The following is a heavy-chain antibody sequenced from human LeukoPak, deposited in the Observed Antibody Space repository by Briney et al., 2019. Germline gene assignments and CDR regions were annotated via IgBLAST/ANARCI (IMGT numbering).Heavy chain of an antibody. CDR1: GYTFTSYG. CDR2: ISVYNGNT. Sequence: ASVKVSFKSSGYTFTSYGISWVRQAPGPGPELMGWISVYNGNTNYSQKLQGRVTMTTDTSTSTAYMELRSLRSDDTAVYYCARELFSEVSRSVGVLARKYYYGMDVWGQGTTVTVSS. V-gene: IGHV1-18*01. CDR3: ARELFSEVSRSVGVLARKYYYGMDV. J-gene: IGHJ6*02. D-gene: IGHD3-3*01.